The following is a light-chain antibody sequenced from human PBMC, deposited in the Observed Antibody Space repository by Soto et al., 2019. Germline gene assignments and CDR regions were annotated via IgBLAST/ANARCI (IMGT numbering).Light chain of an antibody. CDR3: QQFSSYPLT. CDR2: GAS. Sequence: EIVVTQSPPTLASFPGGRVTLSCRASQYINTRLAWYQHRPGQAPRLLISGASTGATGIPDRFSGGGSGTDFTLTISRLEPEDFAVYYCQQFSSYPLTFGGGTKVDIK. J-gene: IGKJ4*01. V-gene: IGKV3-20*01. CDR1: QYINTR.